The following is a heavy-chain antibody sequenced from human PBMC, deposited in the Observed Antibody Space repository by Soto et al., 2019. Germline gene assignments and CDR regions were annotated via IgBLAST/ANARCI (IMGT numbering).Heavy chain of an antibody. CDR3: ARGGDGVGATTGLFDY. CDR1: GGTFSSYA. Sequence: ASVKVSCKASGGTFSSYAISWVRQAPGQGLEWMGGIIPIFGTANYAQKFQGRVTITEDESTSTAYMELSSLRSEDTAVYYCARGGDGVGATTGLFDYWGQGTLVTVSS. D-gene: IGHD1-26*01. V-gene: IGHV1-69*13. CDR2: IIPIFGTA. J-gene: IGHJ4*02.